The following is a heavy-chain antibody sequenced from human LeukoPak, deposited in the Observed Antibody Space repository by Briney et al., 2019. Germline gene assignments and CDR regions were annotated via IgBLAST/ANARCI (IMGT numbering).Heavy chain of an antibody. CDR1: GFTFDDYA. CDR2: ISGDGGST. D-gene: IGHD2/OR15-2a*01. V-gene: IGHV3-43*02. CDR3: ATSDFAAHFDY. J-gene: IGHJ4*02. Sequence: PGGSLRLSCAASGFTFDDYAMHWVRQAPGKGLEWVSLISGDGGSTYYADSVKGRFTISRDNNKNSLYRQMNSLGTEDTALYYCATSDFAAHFDYWGQGTLVTVSS.